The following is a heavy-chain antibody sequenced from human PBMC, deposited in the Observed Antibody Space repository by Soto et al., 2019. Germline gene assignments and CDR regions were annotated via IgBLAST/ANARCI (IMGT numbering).Heavy chain of an antibody. CDR3: ARVNYDFWSGYPSGNNWFDP. Sequence: PSETLSLTCAVSGGSISSGGYSWSWIRQPPGKGLEWIGYIYHSGSTYYNPSLKSRVTISVDRSKNQFSLKLSSVTAADTAVYYCARVNYDFWSGYPSGNNWFDPWGQGTLVTVSS. CDR1: GGSISSGGYS. CDR2: IYHSGST. J-gene: IGHJ5*02. V-gene: IGHV4-30-2*01. D-gene: IGHD3-3*01.